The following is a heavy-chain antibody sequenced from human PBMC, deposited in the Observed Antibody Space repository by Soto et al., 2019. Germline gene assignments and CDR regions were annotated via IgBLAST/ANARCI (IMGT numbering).Heavy chain of an antibody. D-gene: IGHD3-10*01. CDR1: GYTFTSYG. J-gene: IGHJ6*02. V-gene: IGHV1-18*04. CDR3: AREVRGDRYYYGMDV. Sequence: ASVKVSCKASGYTFTSYGISWVRQAPGQGLEWMGWISAYNGNTNYAQKLQGRVTMTTDTSTSTAYMELRSLRSDDTAVYYCAREVRGDRYYYGMDVWGQGTTVTVSS. CDR2: ISAYNGNT.